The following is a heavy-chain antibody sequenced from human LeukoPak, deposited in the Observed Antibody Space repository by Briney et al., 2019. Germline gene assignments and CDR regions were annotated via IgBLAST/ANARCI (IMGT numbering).Heavy chain of an antibody. J-gene: IGHJ4*02. CDR3: ARVSSGYSYGGFDY. Sequence: PSETPSLTCTVSGGSISSYYWSWIRQPPGKGLEWIGYIYYSGSTNYNPPLKSRVTISVDTSKNQFSLKLSSVTAADTAVYYCARVSSGYSYGGFDYWGQGTLVTVSS. V-gene: IGHV4-59*01. D-gene: IGHD5-18*01. CDR1: GGSISSYY. CDR2: IYYSGST.